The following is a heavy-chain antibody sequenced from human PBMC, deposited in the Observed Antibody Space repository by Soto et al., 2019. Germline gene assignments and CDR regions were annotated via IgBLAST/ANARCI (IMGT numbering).Heavy chain of an antibody. CDR1: GGSVSSGSYY. D-gene: IGHD6-13*01. CDR2: IYYSGST. CDR3: ARDRWQQLADY. J-gene: IGHJ4*02. V-gene: IGHV4-61*01. Sequence: SETLSLTCTVSGGSVSSGSYYWSWIRQPPGKGLEWIGYIYYSGSTNYSPSLKSRVTISVDTSKNQFSLKLSSVTAADTAVYYCARDRWQQLADYWGQGTLVTVSS.